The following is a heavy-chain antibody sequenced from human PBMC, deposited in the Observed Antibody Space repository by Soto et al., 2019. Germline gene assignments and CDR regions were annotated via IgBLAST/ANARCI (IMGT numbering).Heavy chain of an antibody. CDR1: GFTFNSYV. CDR2: ISGSGGTT. CDR3: AKGKWLQMYYFDY. Sequence: GGSLRLSCAASGFTFNSYVMTWVRQAPGKGLEWVSGISGSGGTTNYADSVKGRFTIFRDNSKNTLYLQMNSLRAEDTAVYYCAKGKWLQMYYFDYWGQGTLVTVSS. D-gene: IGHD5-12*01. V-gene: IGHV3-23*01. J-gene: IGHJ4*02.